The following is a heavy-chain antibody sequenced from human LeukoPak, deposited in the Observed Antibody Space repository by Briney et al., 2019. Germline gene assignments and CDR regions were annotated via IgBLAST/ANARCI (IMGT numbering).Heavy chain of an antibody. CDR1: GFTFSGYE. V-gene: IGHV3-48*03. D-gene: IGHD3-22*01. CDR2: ISISGRTI. CDR3: ARARYYDSSGYYYY. J-gene: IGHJ4*02. Sequence: VGSLRLSCAASGFTFSGYEMNWVRQAPGKGLWWVLYISISGRTIYYAPPVRGGFTISRDNAKNYPYLQMNSLRAEDTAVYYCARARYYDSSGYYYYWGQRTLVTVSS.